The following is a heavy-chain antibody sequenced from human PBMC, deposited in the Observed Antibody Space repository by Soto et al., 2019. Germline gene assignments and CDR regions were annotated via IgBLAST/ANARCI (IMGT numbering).Heavy chain of an antibody. CDR3: ARDWYSSSWKNYYYYYGMDV. Sequence: ASVKVSCKASGYTFTSYGISWVRQAPGQGLEWMGWISAYNGNTNYAQKLQGRVTMTTDTSTSTAYMELRSLRSDDTAVYYCARDWYSSSWKNYYYYYGMDVWGQGNTVTVSS. CDR2: ISAYNGNT. D-gene: IGHD6-13*01. J-gene: IGHJ6*02. CDR1: GYTFTSYG. V-gene: IGHV1-18*04.